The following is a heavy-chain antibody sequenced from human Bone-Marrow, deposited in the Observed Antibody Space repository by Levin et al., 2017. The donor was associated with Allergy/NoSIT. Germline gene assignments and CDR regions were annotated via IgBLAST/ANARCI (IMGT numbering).Heavy chain of an antibody. CDR2: INHSGST. CDR3: ARPAAGYSQMYYFDY. Sequence: SQTLSLTCAVYGGSFSTPFTDYYWTWIRQPPGKGLEWIGAINHSGSTNYNPSLKSRVTISVDTSKNQFSLKLSSVTAADTAVYYCARPAAGYSQMYYFDYWGQGTLVTVSS. CDR1: GGSFSTPFTDYY. J-gene: IGHJ4*02. V-gene: IGHV4-34*01. D-gene: IGHD2-15*01.